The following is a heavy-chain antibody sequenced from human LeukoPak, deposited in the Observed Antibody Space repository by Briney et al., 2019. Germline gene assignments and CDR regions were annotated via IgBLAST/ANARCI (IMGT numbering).Heavy chain of an antibody. D-gene: IGHD1-26*01. V-gene: IGHV3-53*04. CDR3: ARDLGAYSGSYPDAFDI. CDR2: IYSGGST. J-gene: IGHJ3*02. CDR1: GFTVSSNY. Sequence: GGSLRLSCAASGFTVSSNYMSWVRQAPGKGLEWVSVIYSGGSTYYADSVKGRFTISRHNSKNTLYLQMNSLRAEDTAVYYCARDLGAYSGSYPDAFDIWGQGTMVTASS.